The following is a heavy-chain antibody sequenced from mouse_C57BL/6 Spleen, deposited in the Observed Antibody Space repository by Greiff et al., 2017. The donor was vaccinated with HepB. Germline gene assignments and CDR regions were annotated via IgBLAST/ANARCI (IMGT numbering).Heavy chain of an antibody. J-gene: IGHJ1*03. CDR3: SSRLPYWYFDV. V-gene: IGHV1-50*01. Sequence: QVQLQQPGAELVKPGASVKLSCKASGYTFTSYWMQWVKQRPGQGLEWIGEIDPSDSYTNYNQKFKGKATLTVDTSASTAYMQLSSLTSEDSAVYYCSSRLPYWYFDVWGTGTTVTVSS. CDR2: IDPSDSYT. CDR1: GYTFTSYW. D-gene: IGHD1-2*01.